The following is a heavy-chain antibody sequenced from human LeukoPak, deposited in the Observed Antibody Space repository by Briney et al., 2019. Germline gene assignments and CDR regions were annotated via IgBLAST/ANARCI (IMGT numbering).Heavy chain of an antibody. V-gene: IGHV1-2*02. CDR3: AREPRGYSYGYVDY. D-gene: IGHD5-18*01. CDR2: INPNSGGT. Sequence: ASVKVSCKASGYTFTGYYMHWVRQAPGQGLEWMGWINPNSGGTNYAQKFQGRVTVTRDTSISTAYMELSRLRSDDTAVYYCAREPRGYSYGYVDYWGQGTLVTVSS. CDR1: GYTFTGYY. J-gene: IGHJ4*02.